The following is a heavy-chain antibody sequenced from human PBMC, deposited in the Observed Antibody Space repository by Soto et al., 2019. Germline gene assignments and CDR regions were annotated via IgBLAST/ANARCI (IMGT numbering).Heavy chain of an antibody. CDR1: GFTFSKFG. CDR3: AKDRRKWGDSPFEK. CDR2: ISNDGSDE. D-gene: IGHD2-21*02. V-gene: IGHV3-30*18. J-gene: IGHJ4*02. Sequence: QVQLVESGGGVVQPGRSLRLSCAASGFTFSKFGMHWLRQAPGRGLEWVAGISNDGSDEYYVDSVKGRFNISRDNSKITPSLQMNSLRFEDTAVYFCAKDRRKWGDSPFEKWGQGTLVTVSS.